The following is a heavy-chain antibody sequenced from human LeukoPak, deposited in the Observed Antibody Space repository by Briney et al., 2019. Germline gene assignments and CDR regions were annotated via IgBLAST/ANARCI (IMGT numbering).Heavy chain of an antibody. D-gene: IGHD4-17*01. V-gene: IGHV3-73*01. Sequence: GGSLRLSCAASGFTFSGSAIHWVRQASGKGLEWIGRIRSKANSYATSYGASVKGRFAISRDNSKNTLYLQMNSLRAEDTALYYCAKLTTWNTHYPIDYWGQGTLVTVSS. J-gene: IGHJ4*02. CDR3: AKLTTWNTHYPIDY. CDR2: IRSKANSYAT. CDR1: GFTFSGSA.